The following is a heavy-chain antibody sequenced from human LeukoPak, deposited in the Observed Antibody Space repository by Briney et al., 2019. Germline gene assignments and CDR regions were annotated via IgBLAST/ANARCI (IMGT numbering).Heavy chain of an antibody. CDR1: DGSISSYY. CDR2: IYTSGST. J-gene: IGHJ6*03. V-gene: IGHV4-4*07. D-gene: IGHD3-3*01. Sequence: SETLSLTCTVSDGSISSYYWSWIRQPAGKGLEWIGRIYTSGSTNYNPSLKSRVTMSVDTSKNQFSLRLSSVTAADTAVYYCARSPLLGSLEWLLGDYYYMDVWGKGTTVTVSS. CDR3: ARSPLLGSLEWLLGDYYYMDV.